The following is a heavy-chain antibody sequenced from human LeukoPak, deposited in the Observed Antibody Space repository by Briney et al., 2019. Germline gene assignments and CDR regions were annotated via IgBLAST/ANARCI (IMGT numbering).Heavy chain of an antibody. CDR3: ARGNSYYYYMDV. CDR1: GFTFSSYS. CDR2: ISSRSTTI. Sequence: GGSPRLSCVASGFTFSSYSMNWVRQAPGKGLEWVSYISSRSTTINYADSVKGRFTISRDNAKNSVYLQMNSLRAEDTAVYYCARGNSYYYYMDVWGKGTTVTVSS. V-gene: IGHV3-48*01. J-gene: IGHJ6*03.